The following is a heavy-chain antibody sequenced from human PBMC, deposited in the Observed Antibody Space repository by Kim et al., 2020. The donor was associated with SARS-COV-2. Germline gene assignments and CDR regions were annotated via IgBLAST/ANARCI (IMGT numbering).Heavy chain of an antibody. J-gene: IGHJ5*02. Sequence: GGSLRLSCVASGFNYNDIPMSWVRQTPGKGLEWISSISESVDTYYADSVKGRFTISRDKSKNTVYLQMTSLRADDTAVYYCASRPPWATMVWLDPWGQGTLVSVSS. D-gene: IGHD5-12*01. V-gene: IGHV3-23*01. CDR2: ISESVDT. CDR1: GFNYNDIP. CDR3: ASRPPWATMVWLDP.